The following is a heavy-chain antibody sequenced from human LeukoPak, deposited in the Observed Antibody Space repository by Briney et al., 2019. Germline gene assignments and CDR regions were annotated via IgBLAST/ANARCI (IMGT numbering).Heavy chain of an antibody. Sequence: SGPALVKPTQTLTLTCTFSGFSLITSGMCVSRIRQPPGKALEWLALIDWDDDKYYSTSLKTRLTISKDTFKNQVVLTMTNMDPVDTATYYCARISAYGDYYFDYWGQGTLVTVSS. CDR1: GFSLITSGMC. CDR2: IDWDDDK. V-gene: IGHV2-70*01. CDR3: ARISAYGDYYFDY. J-gene: IGHJ4*02. D-gene: IGHD4-17*01.